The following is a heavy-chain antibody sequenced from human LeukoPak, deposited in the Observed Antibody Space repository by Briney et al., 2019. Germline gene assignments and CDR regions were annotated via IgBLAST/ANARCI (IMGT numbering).Heavy chain of an antibody. CDR3: ANPWGSGWYFDL. Sequence: GGSLRLSCAASGFTFTTYAMSWVRQAPGKGLEWVSGISGSGGAPYYADSVKGRFTISRDNSKNMLYLQMISLRAEDTAVYYCANPWGSGWYFDLWGRGTLVTVSS. D-gene: IGHD7-27*01. CDR2: ISGSGGAP. J-gene: IGHJ2*01. CDR1: GFTFTTYA. V-gene: IGHV3-23*01.